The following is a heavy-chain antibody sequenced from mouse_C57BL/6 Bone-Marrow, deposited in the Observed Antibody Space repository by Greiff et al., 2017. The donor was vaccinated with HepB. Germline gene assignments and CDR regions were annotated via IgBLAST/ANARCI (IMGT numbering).Heavy chain of an antibody. Sequence: EVQRVESGGGLVQPGVSLSLSCAASGFTFTDYYMSWVRQPPGKALEWLGFIRNKANGYTTEYSASVKGRFTISRDNSQSILYLQMNALRAEDSATYYCASHYYYGSSYAWFAYWGQGTLVTVSA. CDR3: ASHYYYGSSYAWFAY. V-gene: IGHV7-3*01. CDR2: IRNKANGYTT. D-gene: IGHD1-1*01. J-gene: IGHJ3*01. CDR1: GFTFTDYY.